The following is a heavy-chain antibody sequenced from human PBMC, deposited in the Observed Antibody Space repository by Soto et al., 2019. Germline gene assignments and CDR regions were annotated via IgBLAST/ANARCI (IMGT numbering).Heavy chain of an antibody. D-gene: IGHD1-1*01. Sequence: KPSETLSLTCSVSGGSISPYYWSWTRQPAGKGLEWIGRIYASGSTNYNPSLKSRVTMSVATSKNQFSLKLTSVTAADTATYYCARGGMVIIPTATAFDYWGQGTLVTVSS. J-gene: IGHJ4*02. V-gene: IGHV4-4*07. CDR3: ARGGMVIIPTATAFDY. CDR1: GGSISPYY. CDR2: IYASGST.